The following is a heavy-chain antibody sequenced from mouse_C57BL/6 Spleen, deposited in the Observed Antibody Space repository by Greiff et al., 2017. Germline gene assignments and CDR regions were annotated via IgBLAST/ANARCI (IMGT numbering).Heavy chain of an antibody. V-gene: IGHV1-55*01. Sequence: QVQLQQPGAELVKPGASVKMSCKASGYTFTSYWITWVKQRPGQGLEWIGDIYPGSGSTNYNEKFKSKATLAVATSSSTAYMQLSSLTSEAAAVYYCARRSYYSNYFGYWGQGTTLTVSS. CDR1: GYTFTSYW. D-gene: IGHD2-5*01. J-gene: IGHJ2*01. CDR2: IYPGSGST. CDR3: ARRSYYSNYFGY.